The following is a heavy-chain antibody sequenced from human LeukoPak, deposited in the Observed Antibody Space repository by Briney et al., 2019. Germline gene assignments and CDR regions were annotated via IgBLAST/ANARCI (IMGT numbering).Heavy chain of an antibody. CDR2: TFHSGIT. D-gene: IGHD4-17*01. J-gene: IGHJ6*02. CDR3: ARHTARDYSDYFYYYAMDV. Sequence: SETLSLTCTVSGDSINTYYWNWIRQPPGRGLEWIGYTFHSGITDYNPSLKSRVTISIDTSQSQFSLKLSSVTAADTAVYYCARHTARDYSDYFYYYAMDVWGHGTTVTVSS. V-gene: IGHV4-59*08. CDR1: GDSINTYY.